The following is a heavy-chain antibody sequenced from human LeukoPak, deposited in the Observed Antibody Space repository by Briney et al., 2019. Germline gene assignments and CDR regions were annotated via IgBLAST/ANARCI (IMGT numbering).Heavy chain of an antibody. J-gene: IGHJ5*02. Sequence: SETLSLTCTVSGGSISSGSYYWSWIRQPAGEGLEWIGRIYTSGSTNYNPSLKSRVTISVDTSKNQFSLKLSSVTAADTAVYYCARLMVRGVIDWFDPWGQGTLVTVSS. V-gene: IGHV4-61*02. CDR2: IYTSGST. CDR3: ARLMVRGVIDWFDP. D-gene: IGHD3-10*01. CDR1: GGSISSGSYY.